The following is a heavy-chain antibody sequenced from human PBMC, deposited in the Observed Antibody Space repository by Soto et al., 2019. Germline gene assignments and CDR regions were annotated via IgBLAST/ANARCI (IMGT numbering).Heavy chain of an antibody. CDR2: VSGSGGST. D-gene: IGHD2-2*01. J-gene: IGHJ4*02. CDR1: GFTFTSYA. Sequence: PGESLKISCAASGFTFTSYAMSWVRQAPGKGLEWVSTVSGSGGSTYYADSVKGRFTISRDNSKNTLYLQMNSLRAEDTAIYYCAKDLRDIVVVFPPMLYWGQGTLVTVSS. CDR3: AKDLRDIVVVFPPMLY. V-gene: IGHV3-23*01.